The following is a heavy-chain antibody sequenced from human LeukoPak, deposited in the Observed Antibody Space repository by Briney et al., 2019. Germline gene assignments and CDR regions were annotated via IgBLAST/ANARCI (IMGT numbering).Heavy chain of an antibody. CDR2: IYYSGST. D-gene: IGHD3-22*01. CDR1: GGSISSYY. Sequence: SETLSLTCTDSGGSISSYYWSWIRQPPGKGLEWIGYIYYSGSTNYNPSLKSRVTISVDTSKNQFSLKLSSVTAADTAVYYCAREYIYYDSSGYYYYFDYWGQGTLVTVSS. CDR3: AREYIYYDSSGYYYYFDY. V-gene: IGHV4-59*01. J-gene: IGHJ4*02.